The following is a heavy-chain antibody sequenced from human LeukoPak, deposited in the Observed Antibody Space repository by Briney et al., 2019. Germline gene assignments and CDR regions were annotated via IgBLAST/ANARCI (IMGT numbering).Heavy chain of an antibody. J-gene: IGHJ4*02. D-gene: IGHD4-23*01. CDR3: ARGGDLVATPLDF. Sequence: PSETLSLTCTVSGGSISSGGYYWSWIRQHPGKGLEWIGYIYYSGSTYYNPSLKSRVTMSVDTSKNQFSLKLSSVTAADTAVYYCARGGDLVATPLDFWGQGILVTVSS. CDR2: IYYSGST. CDR1: GGSISSGGYY. V-gene: IGHV4-31*03.